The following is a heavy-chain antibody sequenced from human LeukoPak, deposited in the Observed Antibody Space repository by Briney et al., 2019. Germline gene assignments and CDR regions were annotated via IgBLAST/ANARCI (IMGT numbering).Heavy chain of an antibody. D-gene: IGHD2-15*01. CDR1: GFTFSSYT. Sequence: NSGGSLRLSCAASGFTFSSYTMNWVRQAPGKGLEWVSSIRGSSTYIFSADSMKGRFTISRDNAKNSLYLQINSLRAEDTAIYYCARDEVTVASSPSYLFFALWGRSTLVTVSS. J-gene: IGHJ2*01. CDR3: ARDEVTVASSPSYLFFAL. V-gene: IGHV3-21*06. CDR2: IRGSSTYI.